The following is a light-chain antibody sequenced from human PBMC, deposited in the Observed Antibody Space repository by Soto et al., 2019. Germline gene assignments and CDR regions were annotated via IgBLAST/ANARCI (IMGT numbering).Light chain of an antibody. Sequence: DIQMTQSPSSLSASVGNRVTSTCRASQSISTYLNWYQKKPGKAPNLLIYDASRLQSGVPSRFSGSGGGTDFTLSISSVQPEDFATYFCQQSYMDPITFGQGPQLEI. CDR3: QQSYMDPIT. J-gene: IGKJ5*01. CDR2: DAS. CDR1: QSISTY. V-gene: IGKV1-39*01.